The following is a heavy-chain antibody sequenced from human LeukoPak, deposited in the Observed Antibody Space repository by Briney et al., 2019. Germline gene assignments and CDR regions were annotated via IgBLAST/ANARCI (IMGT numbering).Heavy chain of an antibody. CDR1: GYSISSAYY. CDR3: ARHGGSSWGGNWFDP. CDR2: IYHSGST. Sequence: SETLSLTCTVSGYSISSAYYWGWVRQPPGKGLEWIGTIYHSGSTDYNPSLKSRVTISLDTSKNQFSLKLSSVTAADTAVYYCARHGGSSWGGNWFDPWGQGTLVTVSS. D-gene: IGHD6-13*01. J-gene: IGHJ5*02. V-gene: IGHV4-38-2*02.